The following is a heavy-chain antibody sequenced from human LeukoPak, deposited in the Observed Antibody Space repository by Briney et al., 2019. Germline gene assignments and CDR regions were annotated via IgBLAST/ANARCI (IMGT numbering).Heavy chain of an antibody. D-gene: IGHD6-19*01. Sequence: GESLKISCKGSGYSFSNYWIGWMRQMPGKGLEWMGIIYPGDSDTRYSPSFQGQVTISADKSISTAYLQWSSLQASDTAMYYCARLRRYSSGWYFDYWGQGTLVTVSS. CDR3: ARLRRYSSGWYFDY. J-gene: IGHJ4*02. CDR1: GYSFSNYW. CDR2: IYPGDSDT. V-gene: IGHV5-51*01.